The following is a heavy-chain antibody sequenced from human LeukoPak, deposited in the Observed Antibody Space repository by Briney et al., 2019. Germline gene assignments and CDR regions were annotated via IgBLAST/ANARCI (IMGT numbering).Heavy chain of an antibody. CDR1: GYTFTSYW. CDR3: ARQIRYSSGWYEY. J-gene: IGHJ4*02. CDR2: IYPGDSDI. D-gene: IGHD6-19*01. Sequence: GESLKISCRGSGYTFTSYWIGWVRQMPGKGLEWMGIIYPGDSDIRYSPSFQGQVTISADKSISTAYLQWSSLKASDTAIYYCARQIRYSSGWYEYWGQETLVTVSS. V-gene: IGHV5-51*01.